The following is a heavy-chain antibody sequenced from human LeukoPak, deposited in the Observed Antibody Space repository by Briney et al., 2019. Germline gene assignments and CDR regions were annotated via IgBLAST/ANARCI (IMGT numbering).Heavy chain of an antibody. V-gene: IGHV1-69*13. Sequence: SVKVSCKASGGTFSSYAISWVRQAPGQGLEWMGGIIPIFGTANYAQKFQGRVTITADESTSTAYMELSSLRSEDAAVYYCARARDWAGYSYGFYYWGQGTLVTVSS. CDR3: ARARDWAGYSYGFYY. CDR1: GGTFSSYA. J-gene: IGHJ4*02. D-gene: IGHD5-18*01. CDR2: IIPIFGTA.